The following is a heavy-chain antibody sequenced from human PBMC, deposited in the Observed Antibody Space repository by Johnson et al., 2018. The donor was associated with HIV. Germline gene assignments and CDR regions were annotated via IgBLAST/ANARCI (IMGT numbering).Heavy chain of an antibody. J-gene: IGHJ3*02. CDR1: GFTFSSYG. CDR3: TKGEWDSRGYYTRVGAFDI. D-gene: IGHD3-22*01. Sequence: QMMLVESGGGVAQRGGSLRLSCAASGFTFSSYGMHWVRQAPGKGLEWVATIHYDGTKKEYAESVKGRFTISRDNSKKTVYMQMNSLRDEDTAVYYCTKGEWDSRGYYTRVGAFDIWGQGTMVTVSS. CDR2: IHYDGTKK. V-gene: IGHV3-30*02.